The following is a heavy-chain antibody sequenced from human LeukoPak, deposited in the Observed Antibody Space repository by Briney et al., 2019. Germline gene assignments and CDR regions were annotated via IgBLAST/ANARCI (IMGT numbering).Heavy chain of an antibody. D-gene: IGHD2-15*01. Sequence: GGSLRLSCAASGFTFSSYAMSWVRQAPGKGLEWVSAISASGSNTYYADSVKGRFTISRDNSKNTLYLQMNSLRAEDTAVYYCAKTPGSAVVVVAATSTFDYWGQGTLVTVSS. CDR3: AKTPGSAVVVVAATSTFDY. J-gene: IGHJ4*02. CDR1: GFTFSSYA. V-gene: IGHV3-23*01. CDR2: ISASGSNT.